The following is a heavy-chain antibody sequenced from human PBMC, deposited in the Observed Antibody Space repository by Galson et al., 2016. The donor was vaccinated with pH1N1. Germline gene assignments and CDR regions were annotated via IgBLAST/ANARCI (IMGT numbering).Heavy chain of an antibody. Sequence: SLRLSCAASGFTLHDYTMHWVRQTPGKGLEWVSLVSWDGGGTYYADYVKGRFTVSRDNSKNSLYLQMNSLRSEDTALYYCAKEIQRGSYGMDVWGRGTTVTVSS. CDR1: GFTLHDYT. V-gene: IGHV3-43*01. CDR3: AKEIQRGSYGMDV. J-gene: IGHJ6*02. CDR2: VSWDGGGT. D-gene: IGHD3-16*01.